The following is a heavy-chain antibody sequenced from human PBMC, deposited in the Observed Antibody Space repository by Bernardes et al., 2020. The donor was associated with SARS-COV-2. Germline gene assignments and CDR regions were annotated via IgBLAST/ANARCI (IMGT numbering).Heavy chain of an antibody. V-gene: IGHV3-74*01. J-gene: IGHJ4*02. D-gene: IGHD5-12*01. CDR3: ARGGYEPFDY. CDR1: GFIFSSYW. CDR2: INTDGSIT. Sequence: GGSLRLSCAASGFIFSSYWMHWIRQAPGKGLVWVSRINTDGSITSYADSVKGRFTVSRDNAKNTLYLQMNSLRAEDTAVYYCARGGYEPFDYWGQGTLVTVSS.